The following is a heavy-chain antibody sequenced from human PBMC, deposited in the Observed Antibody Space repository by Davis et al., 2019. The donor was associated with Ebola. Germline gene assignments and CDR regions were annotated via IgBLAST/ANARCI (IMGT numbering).Heavy chain of an antibody. CDR2: MNPNSGNT. D-gene: IGHD3-10*01. J-gene: IGHJ5*02. CDR3: ARGLYGSGDYYTCDH. Sequence: SVKVSCKASGYTFTSYDINWVRQASGHGLEWGGWMNPNSGNTGYAQKFQGRVTMTWNTSITTAYVELSSLRTDDTAVFFCARGLYGSGDYYTCDHWGQGTLVTVSS. CDR1: GYTFTSYD. V-gene: IGHV1-8*01.